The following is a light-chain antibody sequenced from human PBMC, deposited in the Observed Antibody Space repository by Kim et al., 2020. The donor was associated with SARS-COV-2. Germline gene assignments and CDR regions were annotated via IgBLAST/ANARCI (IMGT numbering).Light chain of an antibody. CDR3: GTWDSSLSAGV. V-gene: IGLV1-51*01. CDR2: DNY. J-gene: IGLJ1*01. Sequence: GQKDTISCSGSSSNIGKNYVSWYQQLPGTAPKLLISDNYKRPSGIPDRFSGSKSGTSATLGITGLQTGDEADYYCGTWDSSLSAGVFGTGTKVTVL. CDR1: SSNIGKNY.